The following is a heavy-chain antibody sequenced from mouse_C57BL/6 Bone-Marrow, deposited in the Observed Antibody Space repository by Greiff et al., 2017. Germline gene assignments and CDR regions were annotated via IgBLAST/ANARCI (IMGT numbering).Heavy chain of an antibody. CDR2: IYPGDGDT. CDR1: GYAFSSSW. CDR3: ALIYYYGSSFYFDY. J-gene: IGHJ2*01. V-gene: IGHV1-82*01. D-gene: IGHD1-1*01. Sequence: VQLQESGPELVKPGASAKISCKASGYAFSSSWMNWVKQRPGKGLEWIGRIYPGDGDTNYNGKFKGKATLTADKSSSTAYMQLSSLTSEDSAVYFCALIYYYGSSFYFDYWGQGTTLTVSS.